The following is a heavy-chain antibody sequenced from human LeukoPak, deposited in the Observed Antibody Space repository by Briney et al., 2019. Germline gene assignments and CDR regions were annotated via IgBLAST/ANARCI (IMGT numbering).Heavy chain of an antibody. D-gene: IGHD6-13*01. CDR3: ARVTGYVMEDYFDY. Sequence: PSETLSLTCTVSDDSITMYYWTWIRQPPGKGLEWIGYVDHTGSTKFNPSLNGRVSISRDTSNNFFSLRLRSVTAADTAVYYCARVTGYVMEDYFDYWGQGTLVTVSS. CDR2: VDHTGST. CDR1: DDSITMYY. V-gene: IGHV4-59*01. J-gene: IGHJ4*02.